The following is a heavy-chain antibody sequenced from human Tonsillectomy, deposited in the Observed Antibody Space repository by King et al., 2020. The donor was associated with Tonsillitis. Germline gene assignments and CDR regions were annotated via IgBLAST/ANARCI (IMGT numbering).Heavy chain of an antibody. J-gene: IGHJ4*02. V-gene: IGHV3-43*02. CDR3: AKGIHRGTWYSDY. D-gene: IGHD5-24*01. Sequence: VQLVESGGGVIQPGDSLRLSCAVSGFTFDDYVMHWVRQPPGKGLEWVSLISGDGITTFYADSVKGRFIISRDKSTNSLYLQMNSLKTEDTALYYCAKGIHRGTWYSDYWGQGTRVTVSS. CDR2: ISGDGITT. CDR1: GFTFDDYV.